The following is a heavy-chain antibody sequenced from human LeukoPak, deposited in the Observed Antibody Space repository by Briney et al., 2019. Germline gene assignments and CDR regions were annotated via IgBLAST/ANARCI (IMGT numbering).Heavy chain of an antibody. CDR2: IIPILGIA. Sequence: GASVKVSCKASGGTFSSYAISWVRQAPGQGLEWMGRIIPILGIANYAQKFQGRVTITADKSTSTAYMELSSLRSEDTAVYYCARVGATSSXXXDYWGQGTLVTVSS. J-gene: IGHJ4*02. D-gene: IGHD1-26*01. CDR1: GGTFSSYA. V-gene: IGHV1-69*04. CDR3: ARVGATSSXXXDY.